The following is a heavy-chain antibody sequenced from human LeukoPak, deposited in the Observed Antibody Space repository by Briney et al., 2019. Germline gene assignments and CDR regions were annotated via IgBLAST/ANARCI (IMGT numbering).Heavy chain of an antibody. D-gene: IGHD3-22*01. CDR2: IYYSGST. J-gene: IGHJ4*02. Sequence: SETLSLTCAVSGGSISGYYWSWIRQPPGKGLEWIGHIYYSGSTNYNPSLKSRVTISVDTSKNQFSLKLSSVTAADTAVYYCARVGDSSDYYYLADYLDYWGQGTLVTVSS. CDR3: ARVGDSSDYYYLADYLDY. CDR1: GGSISGYY. V-gene: IGHV4-59*01.